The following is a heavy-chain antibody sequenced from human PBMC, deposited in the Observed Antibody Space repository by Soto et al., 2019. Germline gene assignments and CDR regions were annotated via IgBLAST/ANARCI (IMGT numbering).Heavy chain of an antibody. J-gene: IGHJ4*02. CDR2: IYYSGST. Sequence: PSETLSLTCTVSGGSISSGGYYWSWIRQHPGKGLEWIGYIYYSGSTYYNPSLKSRVTISVDTSKNQFSLKLSSVTAADTAVYYCVFGASMVRGVITDYWGQGTLVTVSS. CDR1: GGSISSGGYY. D-gene: IGHD3-10*01. CDR3: VFGASMVRGVITDY. V-gene: IGHV4-31*03.